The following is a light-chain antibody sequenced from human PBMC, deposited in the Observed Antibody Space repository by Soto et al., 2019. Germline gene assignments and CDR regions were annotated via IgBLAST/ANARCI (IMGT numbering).Light chain of an antibody. CDR2: EGS. CDR1: SSDVGSYNL. J-gene: IGLJ1*01. CDR3: CSYEGRPFYV. Sequence: QSALAQPASVSGSPGQSITISCTGTSSDVGSYNLVSWYQQHPGKAPKLMIYEGSKRPSGVSNRFSGSKSGNTASLTISGLQDEEEADYYCCSYEGRPFYVFGTGTKVTV. V-gene: IGLV2-23*01.